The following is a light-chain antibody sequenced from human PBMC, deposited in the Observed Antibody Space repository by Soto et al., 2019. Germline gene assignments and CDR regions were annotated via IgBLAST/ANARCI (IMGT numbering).Light chain of an antibody. Sequence: QSALTQPASVSGSPGQSITISCTGTSNDIGNYNYVSWYQQHPGKAPKLMIYDVSKRPSGVPDRFSGSKSGNTASLTISGLQAEDEADYYCCSYAGSYTWVFGGGTKLTVL. V-gene: IGLV2-11*01. CDR2: DVS. J-gene: IGLJ3*02. CDR1: SNDIGNYNY. CDR3: CSYAGSYTWV.